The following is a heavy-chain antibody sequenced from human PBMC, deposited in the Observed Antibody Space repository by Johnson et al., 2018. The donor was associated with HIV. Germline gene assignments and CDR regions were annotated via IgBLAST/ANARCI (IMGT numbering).Heavy chain of an antibody. Sequence: QMQLVESGGGWVQPGGSLSLSCAASGFTFSDSYMNWIRQAPGTGLEWVSYISGSDGAIWYADSVKGRFTVSRDNAKNSFYLQMNSLRAEETAVYYCARSVNAGRPFDIWGQGTLVTVSS. CDR1: GFTFSDSY. CDR2: ISGSDGAI. V-gene: IGHV3-11*04. D-gene: IGHD2-8*01. CDR3: ARSVNAGRPFDI. J-gene: IGHJ3*02.